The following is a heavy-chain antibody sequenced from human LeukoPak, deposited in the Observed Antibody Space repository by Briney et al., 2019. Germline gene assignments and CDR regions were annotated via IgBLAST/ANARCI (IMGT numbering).Heavy chain of an antibody. J-gene: IGHJ4*02. D-gene: IGHD3-22*01. Sequence: SETLSLTCTVSGGSISSYYWSWIRQPPGKGLEWTGYIYYSGSTNYNPSLKSRVTISVDTSKNQFSLKLSSVTAADTAVYYCARGVAPRDGGYYLDYWGQGTLVTVSS. CDR3: ARGVAPRDGGYYLDY. CDR1: GGSISSYY. V-gene: IGHV4-59*01. CDR2: IYYSGST.